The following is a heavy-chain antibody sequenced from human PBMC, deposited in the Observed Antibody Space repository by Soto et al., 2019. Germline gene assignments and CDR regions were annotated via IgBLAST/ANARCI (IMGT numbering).Heavy chain of an antibody. J-gene: IGHJ4*02. Sequence: GGSPRLSCAASGFTFTNFAMNWVRQAPGKGLEWVSVISGTGDTTYNADSVKGRFTISRDNSMNTAFLQMNSLRAEDTALYYCAKGYCSSTSCSFDYWGQGTLVTVSS. CDR3: AKGYCSSTSCSFDY. D-gene: IGHD2-2*01. V-gene: IGHV3-23*01. CDR2: ISGTGDTT. CDR1: GFTFTNFA.